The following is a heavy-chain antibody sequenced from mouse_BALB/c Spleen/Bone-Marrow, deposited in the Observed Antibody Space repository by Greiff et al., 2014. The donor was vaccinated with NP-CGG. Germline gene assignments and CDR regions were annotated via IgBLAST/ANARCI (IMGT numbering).Heavy chain of an antibody. V-gene: IGHV1-9*01. CDR2: ILPGSGST. CDR1: GYTFSSYW. D-gene: IGHD4-1*01. J-gene: IGHJ1*01. Sequence: VKLVESGAELVKPGASVKISCKATGYTFSSYWIEWVKQRPGHGLEWIGEILPGSGSTNYNEKFKGKATFTADTSSNTAYMQLSSLTSEDSAVYYCARTGTDWYFDVWGAGTTVTVSS. CDR3: ARTGTDWYFDV.